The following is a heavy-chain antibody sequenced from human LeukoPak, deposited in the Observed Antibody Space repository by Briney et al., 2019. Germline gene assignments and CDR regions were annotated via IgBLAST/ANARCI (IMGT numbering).Heavy chain of an antibody. CDR2: MNPNSGNT. V-gene: IGHV1-8*01. Sequence: ASVKVSCKASGYTFTSYDINWVRQATGQGLEWMGWMNPNSGNTGYAQQFQRRVTMTRNISISTAYMELSSLRSEDTPVYYCARGRYYGSGSYSRWAYYFDYWGQGTLVTVSS. CDR1: GYTFTSYD. J-gene: IGHJ4*02. D-gene: IGHD3-10*01. CDR3: ARGRYYGSGSYSRWAYYFDY.